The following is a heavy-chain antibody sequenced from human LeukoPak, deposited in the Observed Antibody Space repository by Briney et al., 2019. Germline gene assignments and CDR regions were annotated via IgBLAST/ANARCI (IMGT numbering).Heavy chain of an antibody. D-gene: IGHD6-13*01. CDR3: ARGVAATGNY. V-gene: IGHV4-4*02. CDR2: ISLAGQT. CDR1: GGSISGTNW. J-gene: IGHJ4*02. Sequence: SGTLSLTCGVSGGSISGTNWWSWVRQPPGQGLEWIGEISLAGQTNYNPSLNGRVTMSVDKSKNQFSLKLSSVTAADTAVYYCARGVAATGNYWGQGTLVTVSS.